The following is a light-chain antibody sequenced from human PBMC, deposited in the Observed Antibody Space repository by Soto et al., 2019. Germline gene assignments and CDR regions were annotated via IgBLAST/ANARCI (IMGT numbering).Light chain of an antibody. CDR3: QQYDTYRT. J-gene: IGKJ1*01. CDR2: KAS. Sequence: IHMTQSPSTLSGSLGERVTITFRASQSISSWLAWYQQKPGKAPKLLIYKASSLESGVPSRFSGSGSGTEFTLTISSLQPDDFATYYCQQYDTYRTFGQGTKVDIK. CDR1: QSISSW. V-gene: IGKV1-5*03.